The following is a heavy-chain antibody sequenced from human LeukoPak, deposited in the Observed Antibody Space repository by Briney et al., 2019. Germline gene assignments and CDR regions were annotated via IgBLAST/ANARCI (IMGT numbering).Heavy chain of an antibody. CDR2: INHSGST. CDR1: GGSFSGYY. J-gene: IGHJ4*02. Sequence: PSEILSLTCAVYGGSFSGYYWSWIRQPPGKGLEWIGEINHSGSTNYNPSLKSRVTISVDTSKNQFSLKLSSVTAADTAVYYCARAGPNWGFDYWGQGTLVTVSS. CDR3: ARAGPNWGFDY. D-gene: IGHD7-27*01. V-gene: IGHV4-34*01.